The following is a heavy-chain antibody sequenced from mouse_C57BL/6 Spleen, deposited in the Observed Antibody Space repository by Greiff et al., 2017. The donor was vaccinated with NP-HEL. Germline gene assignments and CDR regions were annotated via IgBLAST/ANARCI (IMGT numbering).Heavy chain of an antibody. D-gene: IGHD1-1*01. CDR2: INPNNGGT. CDR1: GYTFTDYY. J-gene: IGHJ4*01. V-gene: IGHV1-26*01. CDR3: SRGFRYYGSSYEDAMDY. Sequence: EVQLQQSGPELVKPGASVKISCKASGYTFTDYYMNWVKQSHGKSLEWIGDINPNNGGTSYNQKFKGRATLTVDKSSSTAYMERRSLTAEDSAVYYCSRGFRYYGSSYEDAMDYWGQGTSVTVSS.